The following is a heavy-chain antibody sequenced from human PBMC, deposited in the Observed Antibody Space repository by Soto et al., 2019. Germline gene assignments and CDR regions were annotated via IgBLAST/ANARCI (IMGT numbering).Heavy chain of an antibody. CDR2: IYYSGST. J-gene: IGHJ6*02. Sequence: SETLSLTCTVSGGSISSYYWSWIRQPPGKGLEWIGYIYYSGSTNYNPSLKSRVTISVDTSKNQFSLKLSSVTAADTAVYYCARQGGLLWFGERNYYGMDVWGQGTTVTVSS. D-gene: IGHD3-10*01. CDR1: GGSISSYY. CDR3: ARQGGLLWFGERNYYGMDV. V-gene: IGHV4-59*08.